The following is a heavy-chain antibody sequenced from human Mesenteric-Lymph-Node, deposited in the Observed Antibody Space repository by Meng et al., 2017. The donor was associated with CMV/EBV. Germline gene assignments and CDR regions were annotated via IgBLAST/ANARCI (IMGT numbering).Heavy chain of an antibody. J-gene: IGHJ5*01. V-gene: IGHV3-30*19. CDR3: ARDFRYCSSINCPGRFDS. Sequence: GGSLRLSCTASGFTFSTYGMHWVRQAPGKGLQWVAATSYDGSNEYYADSVKGRFIISRDNSKSTVFLQMNSLKAEDTAVYYCARDFRYCSSINCPGRFDSWGQGTLVTVSS. CDR2: TSYDGSNE. D-gene: IGHD2-2*01. CDR1: GFTFSTYG.